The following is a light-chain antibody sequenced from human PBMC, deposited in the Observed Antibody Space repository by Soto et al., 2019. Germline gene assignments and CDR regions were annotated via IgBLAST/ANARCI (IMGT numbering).Light chain of an antibody. Sequence: DIQMTQSPSSLSASVGDRVTITCRASQTIINNLNWYQQKPRRAPKLLIYATSSLQSGVPSRFSGSGSGTDFTLTSSSLQPEDFATDFCQQSHTARTFGQGTKVEIK. V-gene: IGKV1-39*01. CDR2: ATS. CDR1: QTIINN. CDR3: QQSHTART. J-gene: IGKJ1*01.